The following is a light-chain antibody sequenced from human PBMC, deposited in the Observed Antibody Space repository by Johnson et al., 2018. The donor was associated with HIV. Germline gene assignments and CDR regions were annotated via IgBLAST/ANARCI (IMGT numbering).Light chain of an antibody. Sequence: QSVLTQPPSVSAAPGQKVTISCSGSSSNIGNNYVSWYQQLPGTAPKLLIYDNTKRPSGIPDRFSGSKSGTSATLGITGLQTGDEADYYCGTWDSSLSVLYVFGTGTKVTGL. J-gene: IGLJ1*01. CDR2: DNT. CDR1: SSNIGNNY. V-gene: IGLV1-51*01. CDR3: GTWDSSLSVLYV.